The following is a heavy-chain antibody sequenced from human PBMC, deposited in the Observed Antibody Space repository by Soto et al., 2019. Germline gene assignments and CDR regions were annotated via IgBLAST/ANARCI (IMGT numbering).Heavy chain of an antibody. V-gene: IGHV4-39*01. CDR3: ARLSTGGSSWGLGGYYYYMDV. Sequence: QLQLQESGPGLVKPSETLSLTCTVSGGSISSSSYYWGWIRQPPGKGLEWIGSIYYSGSTYYNPSLKSRVTVSVDTSKNQFSLKLSSVTAADTAVYYCARLSTGGSSWGLGGYYYYMDVWGKGTTVTVSS. CDR1: GGSISSSSYY. D-gene: IGHD6-13*01. J-gene: IGHJ6*03. CDR2: IYYSGST.